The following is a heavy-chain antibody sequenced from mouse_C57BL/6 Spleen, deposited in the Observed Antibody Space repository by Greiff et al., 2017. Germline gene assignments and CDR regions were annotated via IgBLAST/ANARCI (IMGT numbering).Heavy chain of an antibody. CDR3: TIYYSNYYAMDY. V-gene: IGHV5-9-1*02. Sequence: DVMLVESGEGLVKPGGSLKLSCAASGFTFSSYAMSWVRQTPEKRLEWVAYISSGGDYIYYADTVKGRFTISRDNARNTLYLQMSSLKSEDTAMYYCTIYYSNYYAMDYWGQGTSVTVSS. D-gene: IGHD2-5*01. J-gene: IGHJ4*01. CDR1: GFTFSSYA. CDR2: ISSGGDYI.